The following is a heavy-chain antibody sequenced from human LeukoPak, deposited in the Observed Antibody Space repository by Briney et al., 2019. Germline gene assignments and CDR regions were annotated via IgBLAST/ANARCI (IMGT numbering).Heavy chain of an antibody. CDR2: IDHAGTT. V-gene: IGHV4-39*01. CDR1: GGSIITNDYW. Sequence: SETLSLTCVVSGGSIITNDYWWGWIRQPPGKGLEWIGTIDHAGTTFYNVSLKSRITISVDTPNNQYFLRLSSMAAAATAVYYCARRRAGYNQLDYWGQGTLVTVSS. J-gene: IGHJ4*02. CDR3: ARRRAGYNQLDY. D-gene: IGHD5-24*01.